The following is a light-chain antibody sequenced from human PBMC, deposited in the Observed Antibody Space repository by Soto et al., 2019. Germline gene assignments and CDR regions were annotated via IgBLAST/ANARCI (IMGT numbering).Light chain of an antibody. J-gene: IGKJ1*01. V-gene: IGKV1-39*01. CDR1: QNIRSY. CDR3: QQGYTTRWT. Sequence: DIPMTQSPTSLPASVGDRITNTCRASQNIRSYLNWYQQKPGKAPSLLIYATSILQTGVPSRFSGSGTGTDFTLTINGLQPEDFASYFCQQGYTTRWTFGQGTKVEVK. CDR2: ATS.